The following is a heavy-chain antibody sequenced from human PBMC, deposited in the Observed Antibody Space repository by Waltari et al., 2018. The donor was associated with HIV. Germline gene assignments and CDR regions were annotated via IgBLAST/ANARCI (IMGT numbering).Heavy chain of an antibody. Sequence: QVQLQESGPGLVKPSETLSLTCAVSGYSISSGYYWGWIRQPPGRGLAWIGYIYHSGSCYDSPALKSQVAISVDTSKNQFSLKLSSVTAADTAVYYCARVMTVSGTSHDAFDIWGQGTMVTASS. CDR3: ARVMTVSGTSHDAFDI. CDR1: GYSISSGYY. D-gene: IGHD6-19*01. J-gene: IGHJ3*02. CDR2: IYHSGSC. V-gene: IGHV4-38-2*01.